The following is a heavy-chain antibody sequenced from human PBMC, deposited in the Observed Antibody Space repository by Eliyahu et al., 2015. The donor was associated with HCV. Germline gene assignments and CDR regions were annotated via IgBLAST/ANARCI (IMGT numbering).Heavy chain of an antibody. CDR1: GGSISSSNW. J-gene: IGHJ6*03. CDR2: IYHSGGT. V-gene: IGHV4-4*02. D-gene: IGHD3-10*01. CDR3: ARVYYGSGRPVGTYYYYYYMDV. Sequence: QVQLQESGPGLVKPSGTLSLTCAVSGGSISSSNWWSWVRQPPGKGLEWIGGIYHSGGTNYNPSLKSRVTISVDKSKNQFSLKLSSVTAADTAVYYCARVYYGSGRPVGTYYYYYYMDVWGKGTTVTVSS.